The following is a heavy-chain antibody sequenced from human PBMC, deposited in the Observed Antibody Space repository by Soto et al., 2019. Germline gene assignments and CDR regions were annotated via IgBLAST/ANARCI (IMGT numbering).Heavy chain of an antibody. Sequence: EVPVLESGGGLVQPGGSLRLSCAASGFTFSSYAMRWVRQAPGKGLEWVSGISGSGGSTYYADSVKGRFTISRDNSKNTLYLQMNSLRAEDTAVYYCAKVAVAAGTTTPHFDYWGQGTLVTVSS. J-gene: IGHJ4*02. D-gene: IGHD6-13*01. CDR1: GFTFSSYA. CDR3: AKVAVAAGTTTPHFDY. V-gene: IGHV3-23*01. CDR2: ISGSGGST.